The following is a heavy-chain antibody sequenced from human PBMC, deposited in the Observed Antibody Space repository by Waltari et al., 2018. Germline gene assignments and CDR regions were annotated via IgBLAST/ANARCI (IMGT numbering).Heavy chain of an antibody. CDR2: ISSSGSTI. CDR3: ARAITYSGSYTDYDAFDI. V-gene: IGHV3-11*01. J-gene: IGHJ3*02. Sequence: AASGFTFSYSYMSWIRQAPGRGLEWVAYISSSGSTIYYADSVKVRFTISRDNAKNSLYLQMNSLRADDTAVYYCARAITYSGSYTDYDAFDIWGQGTMVSVSS. D-gene: IGHD1-26*01. CDR1: GFTFSYSY.